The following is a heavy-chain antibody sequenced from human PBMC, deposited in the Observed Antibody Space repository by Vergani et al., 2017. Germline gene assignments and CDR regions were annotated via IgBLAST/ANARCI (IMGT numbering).Heavy chain of an antibody. CDR1: GFTFDDYA. V-gene: IGHV3-9*01. CDR2: ISWNSGSI. CDR3: ARVAPYYYYYYGMDV. J-gene: IGHJ6*02. Sequence: EVQLVESGGGLVQPGRSLRLSCAASGFTFDDYAMHWVRQAPGKGLEWVSGISWNSGSIGYADSVKGRFTISRDNAKNSLYLQMNSLRAEDTAVYYCARVAPYYYYYYGMDVWGQGTTVTVSS.